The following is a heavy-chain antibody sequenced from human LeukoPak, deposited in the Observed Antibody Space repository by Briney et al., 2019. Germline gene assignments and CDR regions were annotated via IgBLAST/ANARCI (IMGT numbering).Heavy chain of an antibody. CDR2: SDYSGGT. J-gene: IGHJ4*02. Sequence: SETLSLTCTVSGGSIRSTVHYWAWIRQSPGKGPEWIGSSDYSGGTTYNPSLKSRVTVSVDTSKNQFSLKLTSVTAADTAVYYCARDFGDFRTDYWGQGTLVTVSS. CDR3: ARDFGDFRTDY. V-gene: IGHV4-39*01. D-gene: IGHD4-17*01. CDR1: GGSIRSTVHY.